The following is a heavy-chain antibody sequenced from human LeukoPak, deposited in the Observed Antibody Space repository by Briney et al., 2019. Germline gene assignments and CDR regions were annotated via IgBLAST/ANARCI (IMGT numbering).Heavy chain of an antibody. J-gene: IGHJ6*02. CDR3: AREREGTAVRGLYYYGMDV. V-gene: IGHV1-69*04. D-gene: IGHD6-19*01. Sequence: SVKVSCKASGGTFSSYAISWVRQAPGQGLGWMGRIIPILGIANYAQKFQGRVTITADKSTSTAYMELSSLRSEDTAVYYCAREREGTAVRGLYYYGMDVWGQGTTVTVSS. CDR1: GGTFSSYA. CDR2: IIPILGIA.